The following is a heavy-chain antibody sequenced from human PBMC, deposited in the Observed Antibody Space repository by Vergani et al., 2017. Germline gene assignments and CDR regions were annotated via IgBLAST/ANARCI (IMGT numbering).Heavy chain of an antibody. Sequence: QVQLVQSGAEVKKPGASVKVSCKASGYTFTSYGIRWVRQAPGQGLEWMGWISAYNGNTNYAQKLQGRVTMTTDTSTSTDYMELRSLRSDDTAVYYCARTSGSYYGYYYYYYMDVWGKGTTVTVSS. CDR1: GYTFTSYG. CDR3: ARTSGSYYGYYYYYYMDV. D-gene: IGHD3-10*01. J-gene: IGHJ6*03. CDR2: ISAYNGNT. V-gene: IGHV1-18*01.